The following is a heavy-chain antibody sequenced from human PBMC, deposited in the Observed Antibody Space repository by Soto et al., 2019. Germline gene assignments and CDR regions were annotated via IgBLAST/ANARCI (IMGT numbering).Heavy chain of an antibody. J-gene: IGHJ4*02. Sequence: PGGSLRLSCATSGFTFSAYGFHWVRQTPGKGLEWVAIIWYDGSNEDYADSVKGRFTISRDTSQKTVYLQMNSLSAEDTGVYYCGRGDSSLIDYWGQGTLVTVSS. CDR1: GFTFSAYG. D-gene: IGHD6-13*01. CDR2: IWYDGSNE. CDR3: GRGDSSLIDY. V-gene: IGHV3-33*01.